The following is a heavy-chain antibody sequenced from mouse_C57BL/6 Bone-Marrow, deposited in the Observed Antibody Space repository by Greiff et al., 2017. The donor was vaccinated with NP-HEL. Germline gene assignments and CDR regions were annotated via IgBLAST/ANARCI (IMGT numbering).Heavy chain of an antibody. CDR3: ASRAYDGYFDY. J-gene: IGHJ2*01. CDR2: IDPSDSET. CDR1: GYTFTSYW. D-gene: IGHD2-3*01. V-gene: IGHV1-52*01. Sequence: VQLQQPGAELVRPGSSVKLSCKASGYTFTSYWMHWVKQRPIQGLEWIGNIDPSDSETHYNQKFKDKATLTVDKSSSTAYMQLRSLTSEDSAVYYCASRAYDGYFDYWGQGTTLTVSS.